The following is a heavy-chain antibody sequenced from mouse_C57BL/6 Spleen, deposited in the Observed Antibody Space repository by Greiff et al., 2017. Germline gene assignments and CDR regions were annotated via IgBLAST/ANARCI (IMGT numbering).Heavy chain of an antibody. Sequence: QVHVKQPGAELVKPGASVKLSCKASGYTFTSYWMHWVKQRPGQGLEWIGMIHPNSGSTNYNEKFKSKATLTVDKSSSTASMQLSSLTSEDSAVYYCARPYYGNWYFDVWGTGTTVTVSS. V-gene: IGHV1-64*01. J-gene: IGHJ1*03. CDR2: IHPNSGST. D-gene: IGHD1-1*01. CDR3: ARPYYGNWYFDV. CDR1: GYTFTSYW.